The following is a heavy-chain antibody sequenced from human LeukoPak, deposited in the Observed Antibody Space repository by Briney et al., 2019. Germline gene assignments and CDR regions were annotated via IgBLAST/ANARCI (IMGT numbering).Heavy chain of an antibody. V-gene: IGHV4-59*01. CDR3: ARDPQLGYFDY. J-gene: IGHJ4*02. CDR2: IYYSGST. CDR1: GGSISSYY. D-gene: IGHD1-1*01. Sequence: SETLSLTCTVSGGSISSYYWSWIRQPPGKGLEWIGYIYYSGSTNYNPSLKSRVTISVDTSKNQFPLKLSSVTAADTAVYYCARDPQLGYFDYWGQGTLVTVSS.